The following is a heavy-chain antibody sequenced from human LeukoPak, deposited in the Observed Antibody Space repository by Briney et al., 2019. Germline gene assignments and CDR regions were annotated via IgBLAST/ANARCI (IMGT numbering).Heavy chain of an antibody. CDR3: AREVGGYKPTYYFDY. V-gene: IGHV1-2*06. CDR1: GYTFTGYY. Sequence: ASVKVSCEXSGYTFTGYYMHWVRQAPGQGLEWMGRINPNSGGTNYSQKFQGRVTMTRDTSISTAYMELSRLRSDDTAVYYCAREVGGYKPTYYFDYWGQGTLVTVSS. D-gene: IGHD5-24*01. CDR2: INPNSGGT. J-gene: IGHJ4*02.